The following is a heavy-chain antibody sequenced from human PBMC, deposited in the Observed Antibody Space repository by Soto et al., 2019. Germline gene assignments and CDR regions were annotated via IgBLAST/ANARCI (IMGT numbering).Heavy chain of an antibody. V-gene: IGHV3-7*04. CDR2: IKQDGSEK. CDR3: ARGRAAGDLSFDY. J-gene: IGHJ4*02. D-gene: IGHD6-13*01. Sequence: PGGSLSLSCASSGFPFISYLMILVRQAPGKGLEWVANIKQDGSEKYYVDSVKGRFTISRDNAKNSLYLQMNSLRAEETAVYYCARGRAAGDLSFDYWGQGTLVTFSS. CDR1: GFPFISYL.